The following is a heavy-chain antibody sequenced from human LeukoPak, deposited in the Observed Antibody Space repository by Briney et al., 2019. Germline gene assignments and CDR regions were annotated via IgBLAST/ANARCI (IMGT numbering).Heavy chain of an antibody. CDR3: APRGDIEHSYGYGKWFDP. D-gene: IGHD5-18*01. Sequence: PSETLSLTCAVYGGSFSGYYWSWIRQPLGKGLEWIGEINHSGSTNYNASLKSRVTISVDTSKNQFSLRLSSVTAADTAVYYCAPRGDIEHSYGYGKWFDPWGQGTRVTVSS. CDR1: GGSFSGYY. J-gene: IGHJ5*02. V-gene: IGHV4-34*01. CDR2: INHSGST.